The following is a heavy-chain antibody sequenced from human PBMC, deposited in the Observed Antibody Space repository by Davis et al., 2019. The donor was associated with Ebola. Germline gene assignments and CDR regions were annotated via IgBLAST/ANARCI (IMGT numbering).Heavy chain of an antibody. CDR2: ISGSGGST. V-gene: IGHV3-23*01. CDR3: AKGPSGAIAVAGSWFDP. CDR1: GFTFSSYA. J-gene: IGHJ5*02. D-gene: IGHD6-19*01. Sequence: PGGSLRLSCAASGFTFSSYAMSWVRQAPGKGLEWVSAISGSGGSTYYADSVKGRFTISRDNSKNTLYLQMNSLRTEDTAVYYCAKGPSGAIAVAGSWFDPWGQGTLVTVSS.